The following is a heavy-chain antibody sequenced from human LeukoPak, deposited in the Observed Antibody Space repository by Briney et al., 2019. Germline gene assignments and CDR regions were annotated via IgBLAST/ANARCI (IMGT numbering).Heavy chain of an antibody. CDR2: IYYSGST. D-gene: IGHD3-10*01. J-gene: IGHJ5*02. V-gene: IGHV4-31*03. CDR1: GGSITSGGYY. Sequence: SSETLSLTCTVSGGSITSGGYYWSCIRQPPGKGLEWIGYIYYSGSTYHNPSLKSRVTISVDTSKNQFSLKLSSVTAADTAVYYCARDGVPLGSGSYYTWFDPWGQGTLVTVSS. CDR3: ARDGVPLGSGSYYTWFDP.